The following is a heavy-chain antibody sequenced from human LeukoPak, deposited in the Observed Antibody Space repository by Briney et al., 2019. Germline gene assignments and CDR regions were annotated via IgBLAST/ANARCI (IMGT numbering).Heavy chain of an antibody. D-gene: IGHD6-6*01. Sequence: PSETLSLTCTVSGGSISSSSYYWSWIRQPPGKGLEWIGTIYYSGSTYYNPSLKSRVTISVDTSKKQFSLKLSSVTAADTAVYYCAGRSYSSSSEFDPWGQGTLVTVSS. V-gene: IGHV4-39*01. J-gene: IGHJ5*02. CDR3: AGRSYSSSSEFDP. CDR2: IYYSGST. CDR1: GGSISSSSYY.